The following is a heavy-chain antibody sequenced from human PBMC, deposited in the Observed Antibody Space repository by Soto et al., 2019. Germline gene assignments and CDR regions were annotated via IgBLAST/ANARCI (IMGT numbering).Heavy chain of an antibody. Sequence: GGSLRLSCAASGFTFSSYGMHWVRQAPGKGLEWVAVISYDGSNKYYADSVKGRFTISRDNSKNTLYLQMNSLRAEDTAVYYCAKESGYDSSGYYYDPFWFDPWGQGTLVTVSS. CDR3: AKESGYDSSGYYYDPFWFDP. CDR2: ISYDGSNK. V-gene: IGHV3-30*18. CDR1: GFTFSSYG. J-gene: IGHJ5*02. D-gene: IGHD3-22*01.